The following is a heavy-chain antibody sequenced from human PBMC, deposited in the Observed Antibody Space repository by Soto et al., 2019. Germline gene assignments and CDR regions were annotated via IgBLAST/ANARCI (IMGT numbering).Heavy chain of an antibody. CDR1: GGSISSYY. CDR2: IYTSGST. V-gene: IGHV4-4*07. D-gene: IGHD6-13*01. CDR3: ARDKRFGVAAAGAFVDY. Sequence: SETLSLTCTVSGGSISSYYWSWIRQPAGKGLEWIGRIYTSGSTNYNPSLKSRVTMSVDTSKNQFSLKLSSVTAADTAVYYCARDKRFGVAAAGAFVDYWGQGTVVTVS. J-gene: IGHJ4*02.